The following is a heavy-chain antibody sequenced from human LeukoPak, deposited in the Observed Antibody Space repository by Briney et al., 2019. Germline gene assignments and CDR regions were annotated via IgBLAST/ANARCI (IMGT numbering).Heavy chain of an antibody. CDR3: AKDIHDRGCADC. V-gene: IGHV3-43*02. J-gene: IGHJ4*02. CDR1: GFTFDHYA. Sequence: GGSLRLSCAASGFTFDHYAMHWVRQAPGKGLEWVSLISADGATTFYADSVKGRFTISRDNSKNSLYLQMNSLRTEDTALYYCAKDIHDRGCADCWGQGTLVTVSS. CDR2: ISADGATT. D-gene: IGHD2-21*01.